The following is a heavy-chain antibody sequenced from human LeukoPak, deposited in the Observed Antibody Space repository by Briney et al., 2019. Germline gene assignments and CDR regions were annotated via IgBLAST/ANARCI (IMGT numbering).Heavy chain of an antibody. CDR1: GGSISSSNW. CDR2: IYHSGST. Sequence: PSETLSLTCAVSGGSISSSNWWSWVRQPPGKGLEWIGEIYHSGSTNYNPSLKSRVTISVDKSKNQFSLKLSSVTAADTAVYYCARDPSLKYCSGGSCYFNYWGQGTLVTVSS. CDR3: ARDPSLKYCSGGSCYFNY. D-gene: IGHD2-15*01. J-gene: IGHJ4*02. V-gene: IGHV4-4*02.